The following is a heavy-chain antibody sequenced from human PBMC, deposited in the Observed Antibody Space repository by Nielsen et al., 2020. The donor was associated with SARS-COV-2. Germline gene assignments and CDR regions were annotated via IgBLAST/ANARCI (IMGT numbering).Heavy chain of an antibody. CDR1: GYTFTSYY. Sequence: ASVKVSCKASGYTFTSYYMHWVRQAPGQGLEWMGIINPSGGSTSYAQKFQGRVTMTRNTSISTAYMELSSLRSEDTAVYYCARGPLYYYDSSVEGYYYYYGMDVWGQGTTVTVSS. CDR3: ARGPLYYYDSSVEGYYYYYGMDV. CDR2: INPSGGST. J-gene: IGHJ6*02. D-gene: IGHD3-22*01. V-gene: IGHV1-46*01.